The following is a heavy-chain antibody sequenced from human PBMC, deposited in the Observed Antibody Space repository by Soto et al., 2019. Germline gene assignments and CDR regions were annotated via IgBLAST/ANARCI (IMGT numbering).Heavy chain of an antibody. CDR1: GFIFSNCW. Sequence: PGGSLRLSCVASGFIFSNCWMHWVRQAPGMGLVWVSHINSDGSSTTYADSVKGRFTISRDNAKNTLYLQMNSLGVEDTAVYYCVRAIGHYGMDVWGRGTTVTVSS. V-gene: IGHV3-74*01. D-gene: IGHD3-22*01. J-gene: IGHJ6*02. CDR2: INSDGSST. CDR3: VRAIGHYGMDV.